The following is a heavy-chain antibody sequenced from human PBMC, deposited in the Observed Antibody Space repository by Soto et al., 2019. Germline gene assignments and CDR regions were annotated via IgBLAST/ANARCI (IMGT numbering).Heavy chain of an antibody. CDR3: ARWPVLRFLEWLLYLDY. CDR1: GFTFSSYA. V-gene: IGHV3-30-3*01. J-gene: IGHJ4*02. D-gene: IGHD3-3*01. Sequence: PGGSLRLSCAASGFTFSSYAMHWVRQAPGKGLEWVAVISYDGSNKYYADSVKGRFTISRDNSKNTLYLQMNSLRAEDTAVYYCARWPVLRFLEWLLYLDYWGQGTLVTVS. CDR2: ISYDGSNK.